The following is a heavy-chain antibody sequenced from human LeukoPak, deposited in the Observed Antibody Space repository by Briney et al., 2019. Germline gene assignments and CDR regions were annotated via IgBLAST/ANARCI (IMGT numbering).Heavy chain of an antibody. CDR1: GFTFSSYW. D-gene: IGHD6-13*01. J-gene: IGHJ3*02. CDR2: IYYSGST. Sequence: GSLRLSCAASGFTFSSYWMSWVRQAPGKGLEWIGSIYYSGSTYYNPSLKSRVTISVDTSKNQFSLKLSSVTAADTAVYYCARDFSSSWYLVSRGDAFDIWGQGTMVTVSS. V-gene: IGHV4-39*07. CDR3: ARDFSSSWYLVSRGDAFDI.